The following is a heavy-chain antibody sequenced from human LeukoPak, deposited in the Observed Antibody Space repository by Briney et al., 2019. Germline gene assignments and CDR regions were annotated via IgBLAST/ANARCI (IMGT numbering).Heavy chain of an antibody. J-gene: IGHJ4*02. CDR1: GFTFSSYA. CDR3: AKVPYYDILTGYSYPDY. Sequence: GGSLRLSCAASGFTFSSYAMSWVRQAPGKGLEWVSAISGSGGSTYYADSVKGRFTISRDNSKNTLYLQMNSLRAEDTAVYYCAKVPYYDILTGYSYPDYWGQGTLVTVSS. CDR2: ISGSGGST. D-gene: IGHD3-9*01. V-gene: IGHV3-23*01.